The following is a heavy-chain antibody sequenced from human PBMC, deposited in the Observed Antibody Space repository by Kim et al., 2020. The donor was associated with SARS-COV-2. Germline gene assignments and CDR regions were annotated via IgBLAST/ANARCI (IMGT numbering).Heavy chain of an antibody. CDR1: GGSFDRYS. D-gene: IGHD3-22*01. Sequence: SETLSLTCAVYGGSFDRYSWTWIRQRPGKGLEWVWVINYAGSSNYNPSFKRRITISVDTTKNQFSLKLNSVTAADSAQSFCVRKKYYSDTRGSSCFDTWG. CDR2: INYAGSS. V-gene: IGHV4-34*01. J-gene: IGHJ5*01. CDR3: VRKKYYSDTRGSSCFDT.